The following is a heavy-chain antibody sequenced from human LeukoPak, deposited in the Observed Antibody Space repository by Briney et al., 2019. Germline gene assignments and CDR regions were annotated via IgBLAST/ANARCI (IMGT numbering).Heavy chain of an antibody. J-gene: IGHJ5*02. Sequence: PSGTLSLTCAVSGGSISSGGYYWSWIRQHPGKGLEWIGYIYYSGSTYYNPSLKSRVTISVDTSKNQFSLKLSSVTAADTAVYYCASENRGWFDPWGQGTLVTVSS. CDR1: GGSISSGGYY. V-gene: IGHV4-31*11. CDR2: IYYSGST. CDR3: ASENRGWFDP.